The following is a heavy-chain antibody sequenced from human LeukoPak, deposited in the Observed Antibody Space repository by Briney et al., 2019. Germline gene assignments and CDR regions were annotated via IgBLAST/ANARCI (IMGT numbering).Heavy chain of an antibody. J-gene: IGHJ5*02. CDR1: GGSFSGYY. CDR2: INHSGST. D-gene: IGHD3-3*01. CDR3: AREYYDFWSGLLDWFDP. Sequence: SETLSLTCAVYGGSFSGYYWSWIRQPPGKGLEWIGEINHSGSTNYNPSLKSRVTISVDTSKNQFSLKLSSVTAADTAVYYCAREYYDFWSGLLDWFDPWGQGTLVTVSS. V-gene: IGHV4-34*01.